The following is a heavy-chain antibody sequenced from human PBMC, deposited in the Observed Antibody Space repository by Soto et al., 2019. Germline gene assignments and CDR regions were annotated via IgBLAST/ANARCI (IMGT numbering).Heavy chain of an antibody. CDR2: IYYSGST. J-gene: IGHJ5*02. CDR1: GGSISSSSYY. CDR3: ARQLTYYYDSSGYRNWFDP. V-gene: IGHV4-39*01. Sequence: SETLSLTCTVSGGSISSSSYYWGWIRQPPGKGLEWIGSIYYSGSTYYNPSLKSRVTISVDTSKNQFSLKLCSVTAADTAVYYCARQLTYYYDSSGYRNWFDPWGQGTLVTVSS. D-gene: IGHD3-22*01.